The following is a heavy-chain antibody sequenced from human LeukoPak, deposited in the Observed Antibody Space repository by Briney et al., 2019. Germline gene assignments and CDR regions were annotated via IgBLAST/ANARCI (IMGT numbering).Heavy chain of an antibody. J-gene: IGHJ3*02. Sequence: GGSLRLSCAASGFTFSSYWMSWVRQAPGKGLDWVANIKQDGSQKYYVDSVKGRFTISRDNAKNSLYLQMNSLRVEDTAVYYCARDALTDYSRAFDIWGQGTMVTVSS. D-gene: IGHD3-16*01. CDR3: ARDALTDYSRAFDI. CDR1: GFTFSSYW. CDR2: IKQDGSQK. V-gene: IGHV3-7*03.